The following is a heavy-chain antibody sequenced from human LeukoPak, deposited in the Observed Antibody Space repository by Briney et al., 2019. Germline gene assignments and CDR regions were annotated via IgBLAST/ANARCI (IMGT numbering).Heavy chain of an antibody. CDR1: GGSISSSNW. Sequence: PSGTLSLTCAVSGGSISSSNWWSWVRQPPGKGLEWIGYIYYSGSTNYNPSLKSRVTISVDTSKNQFSLKLSSVTAADTAVYYCAREIVFRSGSYRKYFDYWGQGTLVTVSS. V-gene: IGHV4-4*02. CDR3: AREIVFRSGSYRKYFDY. CDR2: IYYSGST. J-gene: IGHJ4*02. D-gene: IGHD1-26*01.